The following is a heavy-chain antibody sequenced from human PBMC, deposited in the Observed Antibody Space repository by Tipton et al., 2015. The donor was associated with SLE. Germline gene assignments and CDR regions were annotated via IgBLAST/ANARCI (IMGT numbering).Heavy chain of an antibody. CDR1: GGSISSSSYY. Sequence: TLSLTCTVSGGSISSSSYYWGWIRQPPGKGLEWIGSIYYSGSTNYNPSLKSRVTISVDKSKNQFSLKLSSVTAADTAVYFCARVEDDYGDFWDYWGQGTLVTVSS. D-gene: IGHD4-17*01. CDR2: IYYSGST. V-gene: IGHV4-39*07. J-gene: IGHJ4*02. CDR3: ARVEDDYGDFWDY.